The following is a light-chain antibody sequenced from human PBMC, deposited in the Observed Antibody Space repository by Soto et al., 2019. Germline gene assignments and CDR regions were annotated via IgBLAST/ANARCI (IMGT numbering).Light chain of an antibody. CDR2: KAS. J-gene: IGKJ2*01. CDR3: XXYNTYPYT. V-gene: IGKV1-5*03. Sequence: DIQMTHSSSTLSASVGDRVTITCRASQSISTFLAWYQRKPGKAPNLLIYKASTLESGVPSRFSGSGSGTEFTLTINSLQPDXXATYXXXXYNTYPYTFGQGTKLEI. CDR1: QSISTF.